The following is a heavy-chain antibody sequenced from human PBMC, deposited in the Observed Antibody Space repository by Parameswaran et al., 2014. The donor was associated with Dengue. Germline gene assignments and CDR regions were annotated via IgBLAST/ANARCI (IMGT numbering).Heavy chain of an antibody. CDR2: INHSGST. CDR1: GGSFSGYY. J-gene: IGHJ6*02. V-gene: IGHV4-34*01. Sequence: ASETLSLTCAVYGGSFSGYYWSWIRQPPGKGLEWIGEINHSGSTNYNPSLKSRVTISVDTSKNQFSLKLSSVTAADTAVYYCARGGNYYYYGMDVWGQGTTVTVSS. CDR3: ARGGNYYYYGMDV.